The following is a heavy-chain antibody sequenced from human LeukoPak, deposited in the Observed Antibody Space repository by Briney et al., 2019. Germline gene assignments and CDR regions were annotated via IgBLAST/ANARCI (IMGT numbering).Heavy chain of an antibody. CDR3: ARDGYSGNDGL. J-gene: IGHJ4*02. D-gene: IGHD5-12*01. Sequence: SETLSLTCTVSGGSISNYFWHWIRQPPGKGLEWIGHIYYSGSTNYNPSLKSRVTISVDTSKNQFSLKLSSVTAADTAVYYCARDGYSGNDGLWGQGTLVTVSS. CDR1: GGSISNYF. V-gene: IGHV4-59*01. CDR2: IYYSGST.